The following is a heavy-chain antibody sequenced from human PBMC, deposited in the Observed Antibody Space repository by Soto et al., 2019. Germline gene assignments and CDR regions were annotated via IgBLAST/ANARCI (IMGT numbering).Heavy chain of an antibody. Sequence: QVQLQESGPGLVKPSGTLSLTCGVSGVSIRSNHWWSWVRQTPGKGLEWIGEIFHIGHTNYNPSLKGRVTISLDQSKNQFSLKMTSMTAADTAVFYCARREYGMDVWGQGTTVTVSS. CDR2: IFHIGHT. V-gene: IGHV4-4*02. J-gene: IGHJ6*02. CDR1: GVSIRSNHW. CDR3: ARREYGMDV.